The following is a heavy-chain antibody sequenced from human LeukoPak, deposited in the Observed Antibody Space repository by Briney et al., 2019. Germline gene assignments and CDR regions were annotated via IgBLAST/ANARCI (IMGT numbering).Heavy chain of an antibody. CDR2: ISSNGGST. D-gene: IGHD6-19*01. V-gene: IGHV3-64*01. CDR3: ARDWHSSGWYYFDY. Sequence: GGSLRLSCAASGFTFSSYAMHWVRQAPGKGLEYVSAISSNGGSTYYANSVKGRFTISRDNSKNTLYLQMGSLRAEDMAVYYCARDWHSSGWYYFDYWGQGTLVTVSP. CDR1: GFTFSSYA. J-gene: IGHJ4*02.